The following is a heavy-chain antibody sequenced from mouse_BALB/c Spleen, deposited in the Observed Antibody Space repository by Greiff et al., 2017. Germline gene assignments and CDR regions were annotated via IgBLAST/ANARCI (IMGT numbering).Heavy chain of an antibody. J-gene: IGHJ4*01. CDR2: IRNKANGYTT. Sequence: EVQVVESGGGLVQPGGSLRLSCATSGFTFTDYYMSWVRQPPGKALEWLGFIRNKANGYTTEYSASVKGRFTISRDNSQSILYLQMYTLRAEDSATYYCARDWDGYAMDYWGQGTSVTVSS. CDR1: GFTFTDYY. D-gene: IGHD4-1*01. V-gene: IGHV7-3*02. CDR3: ARDWDGYAMDY.